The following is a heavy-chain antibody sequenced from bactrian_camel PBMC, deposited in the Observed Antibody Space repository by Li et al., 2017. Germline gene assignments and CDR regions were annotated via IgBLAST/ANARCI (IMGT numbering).Heavy chain of an antibody. V-gene: IGHV3S54*01. D-gene: IGHD2*01. J-gene: IGHJ6*01. CDR3: AACRSCSGGVCNGDFAY. CDR1: EYAASTYC. Sequence: HVQLVESGGGSVQTGGSLRLSCRASEYAASTYCMAWFRQAPGKEREVVATINTRGSNTYYADFVKGRFTISRDKAKNTLYLQMDSLKTEDTGVYYCAACRSCSGGVCNGDFAYWGQGTQVTVS. CDR2: INTRGSNT.